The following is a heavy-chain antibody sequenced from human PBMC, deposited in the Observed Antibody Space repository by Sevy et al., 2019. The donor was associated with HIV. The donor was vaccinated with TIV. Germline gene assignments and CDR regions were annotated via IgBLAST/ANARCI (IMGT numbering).Heavy chain of an antibody. CDR1: EFTFSSYW. V-gene: IGHV3-7*01. CDR3: ARSGGSYDYGMDV. Sequence: GGSLRLSCAASEFTFSSYWMSWVRQAPGKGLKWVANIKQDGSEKYYVDSVKGRFTISRDNAKNSLYLQMNSLRAEDTAVYYCARSGGSYDYGMDVWGQRTTVTVSS. J-gene: IGHJ6*02. D-gene: IGHD1-26*01. CDR2: IKQDGSEK.